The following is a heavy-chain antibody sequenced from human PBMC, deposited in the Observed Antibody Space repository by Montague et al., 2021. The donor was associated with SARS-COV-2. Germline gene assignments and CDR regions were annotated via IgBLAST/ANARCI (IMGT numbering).Heavy chain of an antibody. D-gene: IGHD3-22*01. Sequence: SLRLSCAASGFTFSSYSMNWVRQAPGRGLEWVSSIGSSSRNIYYSDSXRGRFTISRDNARSLLFLQMNSLRAEDTAVYYCAKDKFDYDSTGYPYDYWGQGTLVTVSS. CDR3: AKDKFDYDSTGYPYDY. J-gene: IGHJ4*02. V-gene: IGHV3-21*06. CDR2: IGSSSRNI. CDR1: GFTFSSYS.